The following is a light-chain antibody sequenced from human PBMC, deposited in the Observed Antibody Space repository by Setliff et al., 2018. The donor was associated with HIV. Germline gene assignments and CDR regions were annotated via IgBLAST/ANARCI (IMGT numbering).Light chain of an antibody. CDR1: SSDVGSYNY. CDR3: SSFTTTTTLV. J-gene: IGLJ1*01. V-gene: IGLV2-14*01. Sequence: QSALAQPASVSGSPGQSITISCTGTSSDVGSYNYVSWYQQHPGKAPKLMLSEVSNRPSGVSNRFSGSKSDNTASLTISGLQAEDEADYFCSSFTTTTTLVFGTGTKGTV. CDR2: EVS.